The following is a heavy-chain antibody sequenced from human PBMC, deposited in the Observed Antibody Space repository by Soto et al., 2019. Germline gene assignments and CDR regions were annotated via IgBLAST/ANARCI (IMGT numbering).Heavy chain of an antibody. J-gene: IGHJ6*02. CDR2: IWYDGSSK. D-gene: IGHD3-22*01. Sequence: QVQLVESGGGVVQPGRSLRLSXAXSGXXXSDYGMHWVRQAPGKGLEWVAVIWYDGSSKYYADSVKGRFTISRDNSKNTLYLQMNSLRAEDTAVYYCAKYGLAEYYDSSGTFYYGMDVWGQGTTVTVSS. CDR3: AKYGLAEYYDSSGTFYYGMDV. V-gene: IGHV3-33*06. CDR1: GXXXSDYG.